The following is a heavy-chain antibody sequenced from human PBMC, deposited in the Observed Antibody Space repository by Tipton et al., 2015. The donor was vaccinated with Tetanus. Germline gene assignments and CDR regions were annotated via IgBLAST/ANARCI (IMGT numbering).Heavy chain of an antibody. Sequence: SLRLSCAVSGFTFSKKAMAWVRQAPGRGLEWVSGISGGGGNTHYAESLKGRFTISRDNSKDRLYLQLNSLRAEDTAVYYCAKDQGPDYGDQLEYWGQGILVTVSS. CDR2: ISGGGGNT. V-gene: IGHV3-23*01. CDR1: GFTFSKKA. CDR3: AKDQGPDYGDQLEY. J-gene: IGHJ4*02. D-gene: IGHD4-17*01.